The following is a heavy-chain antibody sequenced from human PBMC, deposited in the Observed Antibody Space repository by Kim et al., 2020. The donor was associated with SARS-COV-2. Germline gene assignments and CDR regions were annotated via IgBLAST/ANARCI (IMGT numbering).Heavy chain of an antibody. J-gene: IGHJ5*02. Sequence: GSLRLSCAASGFTFSNYAMYWVRQAPGKGLECVSSISGDERSTYYADSVKGRFTISRDNSKSTLYLQMNSLRVEEPAMYYCMGERDASWGQGTLGTVSS. CDR3: MGERDAS. V-gene: IGHV3-23*01. CDR1: GFTFSNYA. D-gene: IGHD1-1*01. CDR2: ISGDERST.